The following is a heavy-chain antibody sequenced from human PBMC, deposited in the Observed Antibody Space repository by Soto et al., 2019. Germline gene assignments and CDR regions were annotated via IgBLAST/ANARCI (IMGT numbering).Heavy chain of an antibody. V-gene: IGHV4-59*01. Sequence: QVQLQESGPGLVKPSETLSLTCTVSGGSISSYYWSWIRQPPGKGLEWIGSIYYSGSTNYKSSLKSRVTISVDASKDQFSLKLRSVTAADTAVYCCAMVGVTPSYYYSSGLDVWGPAPGVSVSS. D-gene: IGHD2-15*01. CDR2: IYYSGST. CDR3: AMVGVTPSYYYSSGLDV. J-gene: IGHJ6*02. CDR1: GGSISSYY.